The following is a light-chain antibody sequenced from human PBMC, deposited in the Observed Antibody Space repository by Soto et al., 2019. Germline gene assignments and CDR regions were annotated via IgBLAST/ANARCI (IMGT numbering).Light chain of an antibody. J-gene: IGLJ2*01. CDR2: GNS. V-gene: IGLV1-40*01. CDR1: SSNIGAGYD. CDR3: QSYDSSLTPVV. Sequence: QPVLTQPPSVSGAPGQRVTISCTGSSSNIGAGYDVHWYQQLPGTAPKLLIYGNSNRPSGVPDRFSGSKSGTSASLAITGLQAEDEADYYCQSYDSSLTPVVFGGGTKLT.